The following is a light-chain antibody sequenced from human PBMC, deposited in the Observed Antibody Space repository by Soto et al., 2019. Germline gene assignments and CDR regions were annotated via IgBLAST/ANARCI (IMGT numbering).Light chain of an antibody. Sequence: EIVLTQSPGTLSLSPGERATLSCRASQSVPNNYLAWYQQKPGQAPRRLIYAVSTRATGTPDRFSGSGSGTDFTPTISTLEPEDFAEYYCQQYGSSPPGTFGQGTKVDIK. V-gene: IGKV3-20*01. J-gene: IGKJ1*01. CDR3: QQYGSSPPGT. CDR2: AVS. CDR1: QSVPNNY.